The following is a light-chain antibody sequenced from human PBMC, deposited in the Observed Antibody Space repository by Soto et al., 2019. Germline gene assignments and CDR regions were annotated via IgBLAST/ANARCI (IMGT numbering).Light chain of an antibody. CDR3: SSHTITILYI. V-gene: IGLV2-14*01. CDR1: NSDVGGHNY. CDR2: EVG. Sequence: QSALTQPASVSGSLGQSITISCTGSNSDVGGHNYVSWYQQHPGKAPKLMIYEVGIRPSGVSTRFSGSKSGNTASLTISGLQAEYEADYYCSSHTITILYIVGTGTKVTDL. J-gene: IGLJ1*01.